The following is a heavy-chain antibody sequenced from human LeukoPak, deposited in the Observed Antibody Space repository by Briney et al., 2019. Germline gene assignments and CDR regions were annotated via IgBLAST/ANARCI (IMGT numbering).Heavy chain of an antibody. Sequence: ASVKVSCKASGYTFTGYYMHWVRQAPGQGLEWMGWINPNSGGTNYAQKFQGRVTMTRDTSISTAYMELSRLRSDDTAVYYCARDRTPLYGMDVWGQGTTVTVSS. V-gene: IGHV1-2*02. J-gene: IGHJ6*02. CDR1: GYTFTGYY. CDR3: ARDRTPLYGMDV. CDR2: INPNSGGT.